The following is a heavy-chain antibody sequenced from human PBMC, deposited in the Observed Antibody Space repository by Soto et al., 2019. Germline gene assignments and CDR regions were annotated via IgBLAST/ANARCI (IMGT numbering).Heavy chain of an antibody. CDR2: IYYSGST. CDR1: GGSISSGGYY. J-gene: IGHJ4*02. CDR3: ARSILTGSYLFDY. V-gene: IGHV4-31*03. D-gene: IGHD3-9*01. Sequence: SETLSLTCTVSGGSISSGGYYWSWIRQHPGKGLEWIGYIYYSGSTYYNPSLKSRVTISVDTSKNQFSLKLSSVTAADTAVYYCARSILTGSYLFDYWGQGPLVTVSS.